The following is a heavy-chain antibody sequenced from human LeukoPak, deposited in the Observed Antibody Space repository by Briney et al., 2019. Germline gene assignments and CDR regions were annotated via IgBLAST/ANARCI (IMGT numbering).Heavy chain of an antibody. CDR3: AKDVEYCSGGSCYYFDY. V-gene: IGHV3-23*01. J-gene: IGHJ4*02. CDR1: GFTFSSNA. D-gene: IGHD2-15*01. CDR2: ISGSGGST. Sequence: GGSLRLSCAASGFTFSSNAMSWVRQAPGKGLEWVSAISGSGGSTYYADSVKGRFTISRDNSKNTLYLQMNSLRAEDTAVYYCAKDVEYCSGGSCYYFDYWGQGTLVTVSS.